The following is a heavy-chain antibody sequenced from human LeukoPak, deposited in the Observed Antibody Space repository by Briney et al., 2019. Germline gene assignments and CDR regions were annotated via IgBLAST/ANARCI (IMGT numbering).Heavy chain of an antibody. D-gene: IGHD4-17*01. J-gene: IGHJ4*02. Sequence: GGSLRLSCAASGFTFSSYSMHWVRQAPGKGLEYVSAISSNGGSRYYANSVKGRFTISRDNSKNTLYLQMGSLRTEDMAVYHCASVYGDYGGGYSYWGQGTLVTVSS. CDR3: ASVYGDYGGGYSY. V-gene: IGHV3-64*01. CDR2: ISSNGGSR. CDR1: GFTFSSYS.